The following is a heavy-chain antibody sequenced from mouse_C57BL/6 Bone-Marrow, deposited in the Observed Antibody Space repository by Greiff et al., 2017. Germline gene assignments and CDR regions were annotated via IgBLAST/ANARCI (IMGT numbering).Heavy chain of an antibody. CDR2: IGPGSGST. CDR1: GYTFTDYY. D-gene: IGHD2-4*01. CDR3: ARIYYEYYYAMDY. J-gene: IGHJ4*01. V-gene: IGHV1-77*01. Sequence: VQLQQSGAELVKPGASVKISCKASGYTFTDYYINWVKQRPGQGLEWIGKIGPGSGSTYYNEKFKGKATLTADKSSSTAYMQLSSLTSEDYAVYFCARIYYEYYYAMDYWGQGTSVTVSS.